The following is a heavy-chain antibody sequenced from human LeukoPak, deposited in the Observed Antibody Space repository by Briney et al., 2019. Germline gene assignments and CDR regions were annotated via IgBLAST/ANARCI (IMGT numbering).Heavy chain of an antibody. J-gene: IGHJ4*02. V-gene: IGHV3-9*01. CDR3: AKDSGWYGGFYDS. Sequence: SLILSCAAAGFSFDDYAMHWVRPAAEKGMEWVSGISWNSGSIGYADSVKGRFTISRDNAKKSLYLQMNSLRAEDTALYYCAKDSGWYGGFYDSWGQGTLVTVSS. D-gene: IGHD6-19*01. CDR2: ISWNSGSI. CDR1: GFSFDDYA.